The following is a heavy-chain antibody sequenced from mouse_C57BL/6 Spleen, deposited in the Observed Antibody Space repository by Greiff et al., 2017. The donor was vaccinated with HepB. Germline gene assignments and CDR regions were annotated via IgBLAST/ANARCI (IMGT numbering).Heavy chain of an antibody. D-gene: IGHD2-1*01. CDR1: GFSLTSYG. CDR3: AILGNYLYYAMDY. V-gene: IGHV2-2*01. J-gene: IGHJ4*01. Sequence: VQRVESGPGLVQPSQSLSITCTVSGFSLTSYGVHWVRQSPGKGLEWLGVIWSGGSTVYNAAFISRLSVSKDNSKSQVFFKMNSLQADDTAIYYCAILGNYLYYAMDYWGQGTSVTVSS. CDR2: IWSGGST.